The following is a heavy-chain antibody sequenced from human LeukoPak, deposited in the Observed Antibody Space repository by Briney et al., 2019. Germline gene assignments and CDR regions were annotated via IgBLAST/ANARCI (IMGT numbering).Heavy chain of an antibody. CDR3: ARTAAAGSLHFDY. CDR2: INHSGST. CDR1: GGSISSSSYY. D-gene: IGHD6-13*01. Sequence: SETLSLTCTVSGGSISSSSYYWGWVRQPPGKGLEWIGEINHSGSTNYNPSLKSRVTISVDTSKNQFSLKLSSVTAADTAVYYCARTAAAGSLHFDYWGQGTLVTVSS. J-gene: IGHJ4*02. V-gene: IGHV4-39*07.